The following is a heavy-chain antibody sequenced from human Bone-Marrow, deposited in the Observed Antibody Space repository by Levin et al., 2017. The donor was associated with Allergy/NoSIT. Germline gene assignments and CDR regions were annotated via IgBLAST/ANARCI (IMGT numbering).Heavy chain of an antibody. J-gene: IGHJ6*02. V-gene: IGHV4-30-4*08. CDR1: GGSMSGSVHY. CDR2: IYDTGSA. D-gene: IGHD4-17*01. CDR3: ARGGVDTSTVDYYYHGLDV. Sequence: SQTLSLTCTVSGGSMSGSVHYWSWVRQSPGKALDLIGYIYDTGSAHYKPSLKSRITMSVDTSKNQFSLRLTSVTAADTAVYYCARGGVDTSTVDYYYHGLDVWGQGTTVVVSS.